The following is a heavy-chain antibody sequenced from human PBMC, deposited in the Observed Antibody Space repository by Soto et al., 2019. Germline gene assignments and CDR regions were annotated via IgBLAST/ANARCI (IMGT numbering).Heavy chain of an antibody. V-gene: IGHV3-33*01. J-gene: IGHJ3*02. CDR3: ARDRIIRGGGLDAFDI. CDR1: GFTFSSYG. D-gene: IGHD3-16*01. CDR2: IWYDGSNK. Sequence: QVQLVESGGGVVQPGRSLRLSCAASGFTFSSYGMHWVRQAPGKGLEWVAVIWYDGSNKYYADSVKGRFTISKDNSKNTLYPQMNNLRVEDTAIYYCARDRIIRGGGLDAFDIWGQGTMVTVSS.